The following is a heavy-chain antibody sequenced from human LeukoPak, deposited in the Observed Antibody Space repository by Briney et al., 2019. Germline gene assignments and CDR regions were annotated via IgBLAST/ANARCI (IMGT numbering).Heavy chain of an antibody. V-gene: IGHV3-74*01. Sequence: HPGGSLRLSCAASGFTFSSYWMHWVRQAPGKGLMWVSGINTDGSSTSYADSVKGRFTISRDNAKNTLYVQMNSLRAEDTAVYYCARGGIRFIDYWGQGTLVTVSS. J-gene: IGHJ4*02. D-gene: IGHD3-10*01. CDR3: ARGGIRFIDY. CDR1: GFTFSSYW. CDR2: INTDGSST.